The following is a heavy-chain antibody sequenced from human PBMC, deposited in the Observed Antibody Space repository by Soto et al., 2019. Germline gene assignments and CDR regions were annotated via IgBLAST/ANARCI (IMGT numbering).Heavy chain of an antibody. D-gene: IGHD6-19*01. CDR1: GFTFNTYA. V-gene: IGHV3-23*01. J-gene: IGHJ4*01. CDR2: ISGSDTST. CDR3: ARSGGGWYNFDY. Sequence: GGSLRLSCAASGFTFNTYAMSWVRQAPGKGLEWVSAISGSDTSTYYTDSVNGRFTISRDNSENTLYLQMSGLRAEDTAIYYCARSGGGWYNFDYWGHGTLVTVSS.